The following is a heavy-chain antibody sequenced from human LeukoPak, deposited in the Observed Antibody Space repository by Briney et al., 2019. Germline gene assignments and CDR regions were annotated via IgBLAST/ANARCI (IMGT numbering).Heavy chain of an antibody. CDR3: ARRYYGMDV. V-gene: IGHV5-10-1*01. CDR2: IDPSDSYT. J-gene: IGHJ6*04. CDR1: GFHLTSYW. Sequence: GESLEISWKGSGFHLTSYWIGWVRQLPGKGLEWRGRIDPSDSYTNFSPSCQGHVTISADKSISTAYLQWSSLKASDTAMYYCARRYYGMDVWGKGTTVTVSS.